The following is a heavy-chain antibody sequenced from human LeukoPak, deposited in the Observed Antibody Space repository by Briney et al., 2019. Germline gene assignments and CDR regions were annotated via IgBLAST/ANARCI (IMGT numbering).Heavy chain of an antibody. Sequence: GGSLRLSCAASGFTFSSYWMHWVRQAPGKGLVWVSRIDSDVSSTIYADSVKGRFTISRDNAKNTLYLQMNSLRAEDTAVYYCTGGRYYFDYWGQGTLVTVSS. J-gene: IGHJ4*02. CDR1: GFTFSSYW. CDR3: TGGRYYFDY. V-gene: IGHV3-74*01. D-gene: IGHD4-17*01. CDR2: IDSDVSST.